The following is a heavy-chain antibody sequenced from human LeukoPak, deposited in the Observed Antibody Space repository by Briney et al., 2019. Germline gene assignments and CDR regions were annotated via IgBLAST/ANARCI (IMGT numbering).Heavy chain of an antibody. V-gene: IGHV1-69*13. CDR1: GGTFSSYA. CDR3: ARGESGAPNWYFDL. D-gene: IGHD2/OR15-2a*01. J-gene: IGHJ2*01. CDR2: IIPIFGTA. Sequence: RRASVKVSCKASGGTFSSYAISWVRQAPGQGLEWMGRIIPIFGTANYAQKFQGRVTITADESTSTAYKELSSLRSEDTAVYYCARGESGAPNWYFDLWGRGTLVTASS.